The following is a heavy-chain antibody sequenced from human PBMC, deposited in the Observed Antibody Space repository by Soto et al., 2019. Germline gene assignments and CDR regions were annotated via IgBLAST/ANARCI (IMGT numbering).Heavy chain of an antibody. Sequence: QGQLVQSGPEVKKPGSSVKVSCKDSGGLFSSFAISWVRQAPGQGLEWLGGIIPVFGTTNYAEKFQDRVTIPADASTNTAYMELRSLTSGDTAIYYCARGGGPYVWFNEFWGQGTLVTVSS. V-gene: IGHV1-69*01. CDR3: ARGGGPYVWFNEF. CDR1: GGLFSSFA. J-gene: IGHJ4*02. D-gene: IGHD3-16*01. CDR2: IIPVFGTT.